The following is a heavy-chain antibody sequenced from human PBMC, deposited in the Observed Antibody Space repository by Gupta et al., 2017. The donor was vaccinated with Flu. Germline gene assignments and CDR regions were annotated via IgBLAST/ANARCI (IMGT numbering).Heavy chain of an antibody. J-gene: IGHJ4*02. CDR3: VRAVGSLECL. CDR2: IKQDGSKI. D-gene: IGHD3-3*01. V-gene: IGHV3-7*04. CDR1: GFTFSSYW. Sequence: EVQLVESGGGWVQPGGSLGLSWAASGFTFSSYWMSWVRQAPGKGLEWVANIKQDGSKIYYVDSVKGRFTISRDNAKTSLYLQMNSLRAEDTALYYCVRAVGSLECLWGQGILVSVSS.